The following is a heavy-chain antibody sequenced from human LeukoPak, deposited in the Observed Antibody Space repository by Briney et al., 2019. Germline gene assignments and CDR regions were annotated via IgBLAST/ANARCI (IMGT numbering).Heavy chain of an antibody. Sequence: PGGSLRLSCAASGFTFSSYWMHWVRQAPGKGLVWVSRIDSDGSSTNYADSVKGRFTISRDNAKNSLYLQMNSLRAEDTAVYYCARSSQGDSSGYWWDYWGQGTLVTVSS. D-gene: IGHD3-22*01. CDR2: IDSDGSST. J-gene: IGHJ4*02. CDR3: ARSSQGDSSGYWWDY. V-gene: IGHV3-74*01. CDR1: GFTFSSYW.